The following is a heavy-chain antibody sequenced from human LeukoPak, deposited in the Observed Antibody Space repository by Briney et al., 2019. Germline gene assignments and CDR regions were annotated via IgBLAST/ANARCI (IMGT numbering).Heavy chain of an antibody. V-gene: IGHV3-7*01. CDR2: IKQDGSEK. Sequence: PGGSLRLSCAASGFTFSSYWMSWVRQAPGKGLEWVANIKQDGSEKYYVDSVKGRFTISRDNAKNSLYLQMNSLRAEDTAVYYCARDHKRYCSGGSCYFGDYWGQGTLVTVSS. CDR3: ARDHKRYCSGGSCYFGDY. D-gene: IGHD2-15*01. J-gene: IGHJ4*02. CDR1: GFTFSSYW.